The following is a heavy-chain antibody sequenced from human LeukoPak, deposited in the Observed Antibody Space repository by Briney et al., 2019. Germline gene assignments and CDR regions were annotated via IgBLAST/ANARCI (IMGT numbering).Heavy chain of an antibody. CDR2: INHSGST. Sequence: SETLSLTCAVYGGSFSGYYWSWIRQPPGKGREWIGEINHSGSTNYNPSLKSRVTISVDTSKNQFSLKLSSVTAADTAVYYCANLYGSGPSAYWGQGTLVTVSS. J-gene: IGHJ4*02. V-gene: IGHV4-34*01. CDR3: ANLYGSGPSAY. D-gene: IGHD3-10*01. CDR1: GGSFSGYY.